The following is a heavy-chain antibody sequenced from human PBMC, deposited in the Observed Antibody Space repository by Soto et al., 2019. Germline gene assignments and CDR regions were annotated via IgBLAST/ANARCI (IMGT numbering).Heavy chain of an antibody. CDR2: IYYSGST. D-gene: IGHD5-12*01. V-gene: IGHV4-31*03. CDR1: GGSISSSGYY. Sequence: QVQLQESGPGLVKPSQTLSLTCTVSGGSISSSGYYWNWIRQHPGKGLEWIGYIYYSGSTYYNPSRKSRVPITVDTSKNPFPLKLSSVTAPDTAVYYCARMLGATIFDYWGQGTLVTVSS. CDR3: ARMLGATIFDY. J-gene: IGHJ4*02.